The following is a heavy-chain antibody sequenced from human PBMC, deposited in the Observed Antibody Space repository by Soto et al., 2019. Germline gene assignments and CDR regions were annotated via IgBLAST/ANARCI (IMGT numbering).Heavy chain of an antibody. D-gene: IGHD5-18*01. Sequence: GGSLRLSCAASGFTFINYAMSWLRQAPGKGLEWVSSISGSGGSTFYADSVKGRFTISRDNSKNTLYLQMNSLRGEDTAVYYCAKILGRQLWLVRRYFDYWGQGTLVTVSS. CDR1: GFTFINYA. J-gene: IGHJ4*02. CDR2: ISGSGGST. V-gene: IGHV3-23*01. CDR3: AKILGRQLWLVRRYFDY.